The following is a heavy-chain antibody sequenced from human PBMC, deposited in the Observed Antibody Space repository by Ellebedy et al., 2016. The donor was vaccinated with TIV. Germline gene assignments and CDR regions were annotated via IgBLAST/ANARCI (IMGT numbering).Heavy chain of an antibody. Sequence: AASVKVSCKASGYTFSGHGFSWVRQAPGQGPEWMGWISPHNGNTNYAQKFQDRVTMTTDTPTSTAYMELRSLRSDDAAVYYCARDGPWGYHWFDPWGQGTLVTVSS. D-gene: IGHD3-16*02. CDR1: GYTFSGHG. CDR2: ISPHNGNT. CDR3: ARDGPWGYHWFDP. J-gene: IGHJ5*02. V-gene: IGHV1-18*04.